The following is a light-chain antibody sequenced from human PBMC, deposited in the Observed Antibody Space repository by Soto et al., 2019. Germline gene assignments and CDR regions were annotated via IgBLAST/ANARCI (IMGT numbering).Light chain of an antibody. CDR1: SSDVGAYDY. V-gene: IGLV2-8*01. CDR2: EIN. J-gene: IGLJ1*01. Sequence: QSVLTQPPSASGSPGQSVTISCTGTSSDVGAYDYVSWYQQHPGKAPKLMIYEINKRPSGVPDRFSGSKSGNTASLTVSGLQAEDEADDYCSSFAGSNNFPYVFGTGTQLTVL. CDR3: SSFAGSNNFPYV.